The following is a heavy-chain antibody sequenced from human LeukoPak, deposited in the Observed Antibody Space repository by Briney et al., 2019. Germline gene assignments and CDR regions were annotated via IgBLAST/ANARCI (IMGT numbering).Heavy chain of an antibody. D-gene: IGHD4-23*01. J-gene: IGHJ4*02. CDR2: INEDGRVT. V-gene: IGHV3-74*01. CDR3: VKDFGGNSDY. CDR1: RFNVNNYW. Sequence: GGSLRLSCAASRFNVNNYWMHWVRQAPGKGLVWVSRINEDGRVTSYAGSVRGRCTISRDSVENTLHLQMNSLRAEDTAVYYCVKDFGGNSDYWGQGTLVTVSS.